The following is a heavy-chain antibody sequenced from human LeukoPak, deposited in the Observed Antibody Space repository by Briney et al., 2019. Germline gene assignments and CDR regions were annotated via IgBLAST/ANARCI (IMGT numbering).Heavy chain of an antibody. V-gene: IGHV5-51*01. CDR1: GYSFFNHW. CDR2: IYPGDSDT. Sequence: GESLQISCQGSGYSFFNHWIGWVRQMPGKGLEWMGIIYPGDSDTRYNPSFQGQVIISVDTSISTAYLQWGSLKASDTAMYYCATGLSLQIWYDYWGQGTLVTVSS. J-gene: IGHJ4*02. CDR3: ATGLSLQIWYDY. D-gene: IGHD2-8*01.